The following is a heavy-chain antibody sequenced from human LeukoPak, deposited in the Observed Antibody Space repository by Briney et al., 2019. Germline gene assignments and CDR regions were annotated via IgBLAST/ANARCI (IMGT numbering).Heavy chain of an antibody. D-gene: IGHD5-18*01. V-gene: IGHV4-34*01. Sequence: PSETLSLTCAVYGGSFSGFYWSDYYWSWVRQTPGKGLEWIGEISHSGSTNYNPSLKSRVTMSVDTSKNQFSLKLNSVTAADTAMYFCARASRDSAVTNYYFDYWGQGSLVTVSS. J-gene: IGHJ4*02. CDR3: ARASRDSAVTNYYFDY. CDR2: ISHSGST. CDR1: GGSFSGFYWSDYY.